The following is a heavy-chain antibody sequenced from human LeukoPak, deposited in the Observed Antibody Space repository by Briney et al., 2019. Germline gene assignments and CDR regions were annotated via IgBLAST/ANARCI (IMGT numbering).Heavy chain of an antibody. CDR3: ARDSSMGGAYYYYYYMEV. CDR1: GGSISSSSYY. V-gene: IGHV4-39*07. D-gene: IGHD2/OR15-2a*01. CDR2: IYYSGST. J-gene: IGHJ6*03. Sequence: SETLSLTCTVSGGSISSSSYYWGWIRQPPGKGLEWIGSIYYSGSTYYNPSLKSRVTISVDTSKNQFSLKLSSVTAADTAVYYCARDSSMGGAYYYYYYMEVWGKGTTVTVSS.